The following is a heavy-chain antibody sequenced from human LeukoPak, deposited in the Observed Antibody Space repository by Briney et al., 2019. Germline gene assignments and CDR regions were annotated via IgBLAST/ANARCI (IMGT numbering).Heavy chain of an antibody. D-gene: IGHD2-21*01. V-gene: IGHV4-4*02. CDR1: GGSISSSNW. J-gene: IGHJ4*02. Sequence: SGTLSLTCAVSGGSISSSNWWSWVRQPPGKGLEWIGEIYHSGSTNYNPSLKSRVTISVYKSKNQFSLKLSSVTAADTAVYYCARYSRGGDFDYWGQGTLVTVSS. CDR2: IYHSGST. CDR3: ARYSRGGDFDY.